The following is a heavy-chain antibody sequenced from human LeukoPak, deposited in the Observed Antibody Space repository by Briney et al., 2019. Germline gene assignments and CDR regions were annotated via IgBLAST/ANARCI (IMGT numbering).Heavy chain of an antibody. CDR1: GGSISSFY. Sequence: SETLSLTCTVSGGSISSFYWSWIRQPPGKGLEWIGYIYYSGSTNYNPSLKSRVTISVDTSKNQFSLKVSSVTAADTAVYYCARDTGGAAPFDYWGQGTLVTVSS. J-gene: IGHJ4*02. V-gene: IGHV4-59*01. CDR2: IYYSGST. D-gene: IGHD4-11*01. CDR3: ARDTGGAAPFDY.